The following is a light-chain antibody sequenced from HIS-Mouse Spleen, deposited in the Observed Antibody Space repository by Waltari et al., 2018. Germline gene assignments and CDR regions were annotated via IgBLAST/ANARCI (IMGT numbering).Light chain of an antibody. J-gene: IGLJ2*01. CDR3: QAWDSSYSV. V-gene: IGLV3-1*01. CDR2: QDS. CDR1: KLGDKY. Sequence: SYELTQPPSVSVSPGQTASITCPGAKLGDKYACWYQQKPGQSPVLVIYQDSKRPSRIPERFSGSNSGNTATLTISGTQAMDEADYYCQAWDSSYSVFGGGTKLTVL.